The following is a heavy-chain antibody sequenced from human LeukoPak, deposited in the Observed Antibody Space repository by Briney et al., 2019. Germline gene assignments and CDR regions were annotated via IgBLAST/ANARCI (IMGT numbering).Heavy chain of an antibody. Sequence: PSETLSLTCTVSGGSISSSSYYWGWIRQPPGKGLEWIGSIYYSGSTYYNPSLKSRVTISVDTSKNQCSLKLSSVTAADTAVYYCARLSIGVTMIVVAQDNAFDIWGQGTMVTVSS. CDR1: GGSISSSSYY. J-gene: IGHJ3*02. V-gene: IGHV4-39*01. CDR2: IYYSGST. D-gene: IGHD3-22*01. CDR3: ARLSIGVTMIVVAQDNAFDI.